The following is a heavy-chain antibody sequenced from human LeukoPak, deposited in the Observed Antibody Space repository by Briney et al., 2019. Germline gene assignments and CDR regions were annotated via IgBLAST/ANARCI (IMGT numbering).Heavy chain of an antibody. D-gene: IGHD2-8*01. CDR3: ARGSGYCTNGVCYLIDY. V-gene: IGHV3-30*04. CDR2: MSYDGSNK. CDR1: GFTFSSFT. J-gene: IGHJ4*02. Sequence: GGSLRLSCAASGFTFSSFTMHWVRQAPGKGLEWVAVMSYDGSNKYYADSVKGRFTLSRDNSKSTLYLEMNSLRAEDTAVYYCARGSGYCTNGVCYLIDYWGQGTLVTVSS.